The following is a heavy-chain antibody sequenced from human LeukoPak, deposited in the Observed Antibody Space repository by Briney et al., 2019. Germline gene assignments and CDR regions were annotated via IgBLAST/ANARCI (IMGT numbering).Heavy chain of an antibody. Sequence: ASVKVSYKASGYTFTGYYMHWVRQAPGQGLEWMGWINPNSGGTNYAQKFQGWVTMTRDTSISTAYMELSRLRSDDTAVYYCARGASSGWYGTFFYWGQGTLVTVSS. CDR1: GYTFTGYY. CDR3: ARGASSGWYGTFFY. CDR2: INPNSGGT. V-gene: IGHV1-2*04. J-gene: IGHJ4*02. D-gene: IGHD6-19*01.